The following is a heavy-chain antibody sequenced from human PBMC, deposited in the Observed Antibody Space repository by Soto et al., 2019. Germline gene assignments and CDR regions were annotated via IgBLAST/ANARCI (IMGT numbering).Heavy chain of an antibody. CDR2: ISSSSSYI. Sequence: GESLKISCAASGFTFSSYSMNWVRQAPGKGLEWVSSISSSSSYIYYADSVKGRFTISRDNAKNSLYLQMNSLRAEDTAVYYCARGRYYDFWSGDENYYYYMDVWGKGTTVTVSS. V-gene: IGHV3-21*01. CDR1: GFTFSSYS. CDR3: ARGRYYDFWSGDENYYYYMDV. D-gene: IGHD3-3*01. J-gene: IGHJ6*03.